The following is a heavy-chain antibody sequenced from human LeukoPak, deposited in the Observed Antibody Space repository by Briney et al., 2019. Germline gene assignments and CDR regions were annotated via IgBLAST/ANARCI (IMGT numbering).Heavy chain of an antibody. D-gene: IGHD2-2*01. CDR3: AKSGLLSRRDCQYQLLCYNWPDA. CDR2: LSGSGGGT. J-gene: IGHJ4*02. V-gene: IGHV3-23*01. CDR1: GFTFSGCA. Sequence: GGSLRLACAASGFTFSGCAVNWVRQAPGKGLEWVSTLSGSGGGTYYADSVKGRFTISRDNSKDTLYLQMNSLRAEDTAVYYCAKSGLLSRRDCQYQLLCYNWPDAWGQGTLVTVSS.